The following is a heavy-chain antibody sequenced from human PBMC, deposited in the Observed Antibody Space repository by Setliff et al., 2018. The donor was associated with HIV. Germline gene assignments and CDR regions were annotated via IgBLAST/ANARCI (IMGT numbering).Heavy chain of an antibody. CDR3: TGDITEGFFLERASEY. J-gene: IGHJ4*02. CDR2: IYYSGNT. CDR1: GTSIRSRF. D-gene: IGHD3-3*01. Sequence: PSETLSLTCTVSGTSIRSRFWSWIRQPPGKGLEWIGTIYYSGNTNYNPSLKSRVIISVDTSKNQFSLQLSSVTAADTAVYYCTGDITEGFFLERASEYWGQGSLVTVSS. V-gene: IGHV4-59*11.